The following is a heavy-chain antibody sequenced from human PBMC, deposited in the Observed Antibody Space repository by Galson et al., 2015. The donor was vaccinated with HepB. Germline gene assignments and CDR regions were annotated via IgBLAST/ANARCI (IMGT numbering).Heavy chain of an antibody. CDR3: ARVRLVSAGLNDY. Sequence: SVKVSCKASGYIFTSFGISWVRQAPGQGLEWMGWISGYSGKTEYAQNLQGRVTVTTDTSATTAYLELRSLRSDDTAVYYCARVRLVSAGLNDYWGQG. CDR1: GYIFTSFG. CDR2: ISGYSGKT. D-gene: IGHD5/OR15-5a*01. J-gene: IGHJ4*02. V-gene: IGHV1-18*01.